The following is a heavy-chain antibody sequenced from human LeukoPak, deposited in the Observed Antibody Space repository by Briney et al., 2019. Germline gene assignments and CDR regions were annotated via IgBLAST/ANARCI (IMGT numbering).Heavy chain of an antibody. CDR1: GFTVSSNY. CDR3: GKDRVRAAIVGAFDI. J-gene: IGHJ3*02. Sequence: GGSLRLSCAASGFTVSSNYMSWVRQAPGKGLEWVAEIYNGGSTYYAASVKGRFTISRDKSKNTLSLQMSCVRAEDPAVYYCGKDRVRAAIVGAFDIWGQGTMVTVSS. V-gene: IGHV3-53*01. CDR2: IYNGGST. D-gene: IGHD2-2*02.